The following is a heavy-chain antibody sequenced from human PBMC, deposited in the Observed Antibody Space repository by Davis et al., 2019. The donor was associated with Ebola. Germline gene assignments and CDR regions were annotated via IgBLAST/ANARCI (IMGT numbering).Heavy chain of an antibody. CDR1: GGSFSGYY. CDR3: TTTWIPPTLNTRKASDY. V-gene: IGHV4-34*03. CDR2: INHSGST. Sequence: SETLSLTCAVYGGSFSGYYWSWIRQPPGKGLEWIGEINHSGSTNYNPSLKSRVTISVDTSKNQFSLKLSSVTAADTAVYYCTTTWIPPTLNTRKASDYWGQGTLVTVSS. D-gene: IGHD2-2*01. J-gene: IGHJ4*02.